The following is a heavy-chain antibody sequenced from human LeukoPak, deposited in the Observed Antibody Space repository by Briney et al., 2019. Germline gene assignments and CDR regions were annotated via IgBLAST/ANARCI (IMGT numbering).Heavy chain of an antibody. CDR3: TKDASYARENDNSGFFID. J-gene: IGHJ4*02. V-gene: IGHV3-23*01. D-gene: IGHD3-22*01. CDR1: GFTFTSYA. Sequence: PGGSLRLSCAASGFTFTSYAMGWVRQTPGKGLEWVASMSGGGDSDYYADSVKGRFTLSRYNSKNTLYVQINSLRADHTAVYYCTKDASYARENDNSGFFIDWGQGTLVTVSS. CDR2: MSGGGDSD.